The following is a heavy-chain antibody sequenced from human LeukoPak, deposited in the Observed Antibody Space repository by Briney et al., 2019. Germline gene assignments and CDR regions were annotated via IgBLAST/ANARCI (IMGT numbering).Heavy chain of an antibody. V-gene: IGHV3-30*02. CDR3: ARDREDYDSSGYYYY. Sequence: GGSLRLSCAASGFTFSSYGMHWVRQAPGKGLEWVAFIRYDGSNKYYADSVKGRFTISRDNAKNSLYLQMNSLRAEDTAVYYCARDREDYDSSGYYYYWGQGTLVTVSS. J-gene: IGHJ4*02. CDR1: GFTFSSYG. CDR2: IRYDGSNK. D-gene: IGHD3-22*01.